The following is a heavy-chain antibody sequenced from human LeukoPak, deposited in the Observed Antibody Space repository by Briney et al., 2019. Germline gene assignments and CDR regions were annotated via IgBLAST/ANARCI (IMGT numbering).Heavy chain of an antibody. Sequence: PSETLSLTCTVSGGSISSYYWSWIRQPPGKGLEWIGYIYYSGSTNYNPSLKSRVTISVDTSKNQFSLKLSSVTAADTAVYYCARGVEIAARLFDPWGQGTLVTVSS. D-gene: IGHD6-6*01. CDR2: IYYSGST. CDR3: ARGVEIAARLFDP. CDR1: GGSISSYY. J-gene: IGHJ5*02. V-gene: IGHV4-59*12.